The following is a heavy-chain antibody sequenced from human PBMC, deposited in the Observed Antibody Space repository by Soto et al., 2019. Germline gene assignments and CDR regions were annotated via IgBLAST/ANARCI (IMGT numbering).Heavy chain of an antibody. CDR2: IYPGDSDT. Sequence: PGPSLKISCKGSVYSFATYWIAWVRQMPGKGLKWMGIIYPGDSDTRYSPSFQGQVTISADKSISTAYLQWSSLKASDTAIYFCARHPLFSYGSGSYYRVLPYYSYGMDFWGQETRFTVS. J-gene: IGHJ6*02. CDR1: VYSFATYW. CDR3: ARHPLFSYGSGSYYRVLPYYSYGMDF. D-gene: IGHD3-10*01. V-gene: IGHV5-51*01.